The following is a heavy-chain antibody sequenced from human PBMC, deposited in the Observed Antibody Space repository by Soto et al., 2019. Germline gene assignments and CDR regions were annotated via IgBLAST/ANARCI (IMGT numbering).Heavy chain of an antibody. D-gene: IGHD3-3*01. CDR2: IISNDEK. CDR1: GFSLSNARMG. CDR3: ARIASYDFWSGSKSIWFDP. J-gene: IGHJ5*02. Sequence: GSGPTLVNPTETLTLTCIVSGFSLSNARMGVSWIRQPPGKALEWLAHIISNDEKSYSPSLKSRLTISKDISKSQVVLTMTNMDPVDTATYYCARIASYDFWSGSKSIWFDPWGQGTLVTVS. V-gene: IGHV2-26*01.